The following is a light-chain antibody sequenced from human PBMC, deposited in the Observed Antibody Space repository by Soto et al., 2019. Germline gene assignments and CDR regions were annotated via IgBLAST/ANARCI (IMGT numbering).Light chain of an antibody. CDR3: AAWDESFVV. CDR1: SSNIGSNY. J-gene: IGLJ2*01. V-gene: IGLV1-47*01. CDR2: RNN. Sequence: QSVLTQPPSASGTPGQRVTISCSGSSSNIGSNYVYWYQQLPGTAPKLLIYRNNQRPSGVPDRFSGSKSGTSAALAIRGLRSEDEADYYCAAWDESFVVFGGGTKLTVL.